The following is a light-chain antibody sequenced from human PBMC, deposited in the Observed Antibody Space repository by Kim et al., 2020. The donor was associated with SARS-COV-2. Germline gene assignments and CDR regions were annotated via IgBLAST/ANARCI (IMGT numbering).Light chain of an antibody. CDR1: QSVSSN. CDR3: QQYNNWPYT. Sequence: EIVMTQSPATLSVSPGERATLSCRASQSVSSNLAWYQQKPGQAPRLLIYGASTRATVIPARFSGSGSGTEFTLTISSLQSEDFAVYYCQQYNNWPYTFGQETKLEI. J-gene: IGKJ2*01. V-gene: IGKV3-15*01. CDR2: GAS.